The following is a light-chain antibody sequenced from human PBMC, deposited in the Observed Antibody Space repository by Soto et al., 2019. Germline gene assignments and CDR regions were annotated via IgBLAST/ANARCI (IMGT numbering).Light chain of an antibody. CDR2: DAS. J-gene: IGKJ1*01. CDR3: QQRSNWPQ. V-gene: IGKV3-11*01. Sequence: EIVLAQSPAALCLSRGERATLSCRASQSVSSYLAWYQQKPGQAPRLLIYDASNRATGIPARFSGSGSRTDFTLTISSLEPEDFAGYYCQQRSNWPQFGQGTQVDIK. CDR1: QSVSSY.